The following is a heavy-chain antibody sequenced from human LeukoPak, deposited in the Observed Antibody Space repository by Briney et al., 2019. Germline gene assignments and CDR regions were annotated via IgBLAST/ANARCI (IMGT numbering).Heavy chain of an antibody. Sequence: SSETLSLTCTVSGGSISTYYWTWIRQPPGKGLEWIGYIYYTGSTKQNPSLKSRVTISVDTSKNQFSLKLSSVTAADTAVYYCARAGSWYHYFDYWGQGTLVTVSS. CDR3: ARAGSWYHYFDY. V-gene: IGHV4-59*01. D-gene: IGHD6-13*01. J-gene: IGHJ4*02. CDR1: GGSISTYY. CDR2: IYYTGST.